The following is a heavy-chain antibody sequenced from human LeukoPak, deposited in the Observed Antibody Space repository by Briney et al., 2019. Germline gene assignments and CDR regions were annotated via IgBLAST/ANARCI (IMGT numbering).Heavy chain of an antibody. Sequence: GGSLRLACTASLFTFSSRAMTWVRGAPGKGLEWVPTIRSNGDTTYNADCVKGRFTISRDNSKNTLYLELNSLRVEDTATFYCATGQELDAGVFDSWGRGTMVTVSS. CDR1: LFTFSSRA. V-gene: IGHV3-23*01. J-gene: IGHJ4*02. CDR2: IRSNGDTT. D-gene: IGHD1-1*01. CDR3: ATGQELDAGVFDS.